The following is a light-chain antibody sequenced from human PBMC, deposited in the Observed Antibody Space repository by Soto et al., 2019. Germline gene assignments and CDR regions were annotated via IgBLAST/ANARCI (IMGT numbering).Light chain of an antibody. CDR2: EVS. CDR1: SGDIGDYNY. V-gene: IGLV2-14*01. Sequence: QSALTQPASVSGSPGQSITISCTGISGDIGDYNYVSWYQQHPGKAPKLLIFEVSDRPSGVSNRFSGSKSGNTASLTISGLQAEDEADYYCSSYTSRNTYVFGTGTKVTV. J-gene: IGLJ1*01. CDR3: SSYTSRNTYV.